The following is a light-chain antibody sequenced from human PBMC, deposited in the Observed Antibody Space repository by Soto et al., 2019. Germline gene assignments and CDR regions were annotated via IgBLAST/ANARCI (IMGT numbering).Light chain of an antibody. CDR2: DAS. Sequence: ENVLTQSPATLSLFAGESASLSCRTSQNVNIYLGWYQQKRGQAPRLVIYDASKRAPGIPDRFSGSGSGTDFTLTISSLEPEDSAVYYCQQYDNWPPITFGQGTRLEIK. V-gene: IGKV3-11*01. J-gene: IGKJ5*01. CDR3: QQYDNWPPIT. CDR1: QNVNIY.